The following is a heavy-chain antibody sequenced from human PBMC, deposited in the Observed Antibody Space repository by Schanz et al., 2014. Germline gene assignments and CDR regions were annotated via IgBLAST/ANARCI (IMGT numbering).Heavy chain of an antibody. Sequence: QVQLVESGGGVVQPGRSLRLSCVTSGFTFSGYGMHWARQAPGNGLEWVAVIRYDGRNKNFVESVKGRFTISRDNSNNTVYLQMNTLRAEDTAVYYCAKDFVPLVQQLIRSGGAHLDHWGQGTLVTVSS. D-gene: IGHD6-13*01. CDR3: AKDFVPLVQQLIRSGGAHLDH. V-gene: IGHV3-33*06. CDR2: IRYDGRNK. CDR1: GFTFSGYG. J-gene: IGHJ4*02.